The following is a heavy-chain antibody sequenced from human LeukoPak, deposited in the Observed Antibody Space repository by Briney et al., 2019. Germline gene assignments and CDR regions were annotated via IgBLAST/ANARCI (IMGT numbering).Heavy chain of an antibody. V-gene: IGHV4-34*01. J-gene: IGHJ4*02. Sequence: SETLSLTCAVYGGSFSGYYWSWLRQPPGKGLEWLGEINHSGSTNYNPSLKSRVTISVDTSKNQFSLKLSSVTAADTAVYYCARYTVWSGYPSYYFDYWGQGTLVTVSS. CDR1: GGSFSGYY. CDR3: ARYTVWSGYPSYYFDY. D-gene: IGHD3-3*01. CDR2: INHSGST.